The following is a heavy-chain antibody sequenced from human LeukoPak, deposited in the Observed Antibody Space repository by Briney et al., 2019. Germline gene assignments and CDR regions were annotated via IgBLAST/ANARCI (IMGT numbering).Heavy chain of an antibody. CDR2: ISASGGGS. CDR1: GFTFSNYA. V-gene: IGHV3-23*01. J-gene: IGHJ4*02. Sequence: GGSLRLSCAASGFTFSNYAMSWVRQAQGKGLEWVSTISASGGGSYYPESVRGRFTISRGNSRNTLYLQMNSLRAEDTAVYYCAKSSDYYDSSRFDYWGQGTLVTVSS. D-gene: IGHD3-22*01. CDR3: AKSSDYYDSSRFDY.